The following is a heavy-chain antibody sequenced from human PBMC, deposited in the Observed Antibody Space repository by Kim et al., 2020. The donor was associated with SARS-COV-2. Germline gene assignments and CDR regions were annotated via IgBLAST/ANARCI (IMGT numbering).Heavy chain of an antibody. V-gene: IGHV4-39*01. CDR1: GGSVTGNYY. Sequence: SESLSLTCSVSGGSVTGNYYWGWIRQSPGKGLVWIGSINYSGDTYYNPSLKSRVTMSVDTSKNQFSLRLDSPPAPHTTMYYCARHRAASGTRPDYF. D-gene: IGHD6-13*01. J-gene: IGHJ4*01. CDR2: INYSGDT. CDR3: ARHRAASGTRPDYF.